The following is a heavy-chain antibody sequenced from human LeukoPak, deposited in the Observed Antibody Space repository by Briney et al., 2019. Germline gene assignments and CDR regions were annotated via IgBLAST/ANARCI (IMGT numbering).Heavy chain of an antibody. J-gene: IGHJ5*01. V-gene: IGHV3-20*04. CDR1: GFGFDDYG. CDR3: VRQKYYDSAYYYSFDS. CDR2: INWNGGNI. Sequence: GGSLRLSCAASGFGFDDYGMSWVRQAPGKGLEWVSGINWNGGNIGYADSVKGRFSVSRDNGKQVLYMEMNNLRVEDTALYYCVRQKYYDSAYYYSFDSWGQGTLVTVSS. D-gene: IGHD3-22*01.